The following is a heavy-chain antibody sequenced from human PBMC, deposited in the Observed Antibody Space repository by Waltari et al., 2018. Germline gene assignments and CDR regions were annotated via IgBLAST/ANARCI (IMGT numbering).Heavy chain of an antibody. J-gene: IGHJ3*02. Sequence: QVQLQESGPGLVKPSETLSLTCAVPGYSISSGYYWGWIRQPPGKGLEWIGSIYHSGSTYYNPSLKSRVTISVDTSKNQFSLKLSSVTAADTAVYYCARGGSSWVLIPGVAFDIWGQGTMVTVSS. D-gene: IGHD6-13*01. CDR1: GYSISSGYY. V-gene: IGHV4-38-2*01. CDR2: IYHSGST. CDR3: ARGGSSWVLIPGVAFDI.